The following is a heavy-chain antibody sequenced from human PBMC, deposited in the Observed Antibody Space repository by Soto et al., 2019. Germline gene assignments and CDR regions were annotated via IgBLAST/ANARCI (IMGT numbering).Heavy chain of an antibody. CDR3: AKDDLWFGELLLGSMDV. J-gene: IGHJ6*02. CDR2: ISYDGSNK. CDR1: GFTFSSYG. V-gene: IGHV3-30*18. D-gene: IGHD3-10*01. Sequence: GGSLRLSCAASGFTFSSYGMHWVRQAPGKGLEWVAVISYDGSNKYYADSVKGRFTISRDNSKNTLYLQMNSLRAEDTAVYYCAKDDLWFGELLLGSMDVWGQGTTVTVSS.